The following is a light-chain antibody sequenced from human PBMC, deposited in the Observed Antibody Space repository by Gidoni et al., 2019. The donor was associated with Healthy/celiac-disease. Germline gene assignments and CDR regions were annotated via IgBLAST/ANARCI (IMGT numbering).Light chain of an antibody. CDR3: SSYTSSSTLV. Sequence: QSALTQPASVSGSPGQSITISCTGTSSDVGGYNYVSWCQQHPGKAPKLMIYDVSNRPLGVSNRFSGSKSGNTASLTISGLQAEDEADYYCSSYTSSSTLVFGGGTKLTVL. CDR1: SSDVGGYNY. CDR2: DVS. V-gene: IGLV2-14*01. J-gene: IGLJ2*01.